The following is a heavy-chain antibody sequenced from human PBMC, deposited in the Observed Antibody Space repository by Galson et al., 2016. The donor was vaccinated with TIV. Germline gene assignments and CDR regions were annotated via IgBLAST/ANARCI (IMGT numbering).Heavy chain of an antibody. CDR3: AREGPCGGDCYFLDN. CDR2: ILPISGQV. CDR1: GGSFSNLG. D-gene: IGHD2-21*02. Sequence: SVKVSCKASGGSFSNLGLSWVRQAPGQGFEWVGGILPISGQVSYAQNFRDRVTITADKSASTVYMELRSLRSDDTAVYYCAREGPCGGDCYFLDNWGQGSLVTVSS. J-gene: IGHJ4*02. V-gene: IGHV1-69*06.